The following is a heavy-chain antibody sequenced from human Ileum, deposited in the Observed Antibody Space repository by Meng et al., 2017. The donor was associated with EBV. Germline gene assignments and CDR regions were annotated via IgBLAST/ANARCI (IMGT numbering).Heavy chain of an antibody. Sequence: HLTLQESGPGLVKPSETLSLTCTVSGGPINSSSYYWGWIRQPPGKGLEWIGSIYYSGRTYYNPSLKSRVTISVDTSKNQFSLKLSSVTAADTAVYYCARPIAAAGWFDPWGQGTLVTVSS. CDR1: GGPINSSSYY. D-gene: IGHD6-13*01. V-gene: IGHV4-39*01. CDR3: ARPIAAAGWFDP. J-gene: IGHJ5*02. CDR2: IYYSGRT.